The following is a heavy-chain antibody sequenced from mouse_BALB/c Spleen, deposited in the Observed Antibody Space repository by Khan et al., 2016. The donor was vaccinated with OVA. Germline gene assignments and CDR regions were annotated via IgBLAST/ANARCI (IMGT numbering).Heavy chain of an antibody. CDR3: ARKNGSDFDY. J-gene: IGHJ2*01. CDR2: INPHIGEA. Sequence: VQLKQSGPELVKPGASVKISCTASGYSFTGYSMNWVMQSHGKSLEWIGRINPHIGEAYYNQKFKGKATLTVDESSSTAHMQLRSLASEDSAVYYCARKNGSDFDYWGQGTTVTVSS. V-gene: IGHV1-20*02. CDR1: GYSFTGYS. D-gene: IGHD1-1*01.